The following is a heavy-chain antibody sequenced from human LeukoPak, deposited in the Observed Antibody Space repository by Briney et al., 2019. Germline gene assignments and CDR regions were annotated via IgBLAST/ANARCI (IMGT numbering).Heavy chain of an antibody. V-gene: IGHV1-69*04. CDR1: GGTFSSYA. J-gene: IGHJ4*02. Sequence: ASVKVSCKASGGTFSSYAISWVRQAPGQGLEWMGRIFPIFGIANYAQTFQGRVTITADKSTSTAYMELGSLRSEDTAVYYCARTRRDGYSPFDYWGQGTLVTVSS. D-gene: IGHD5-24*01. CDR2: IFPIFGIA. CDR3: ARTRRDGYSPFDY.